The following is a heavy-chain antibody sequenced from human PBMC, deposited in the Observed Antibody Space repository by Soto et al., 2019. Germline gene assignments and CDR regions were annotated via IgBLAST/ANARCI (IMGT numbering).Heavy chain of an antibody. D-gene: IGHD2-2*01. CDR1: GGSISSGGYS. J-gene: IGHJ6*02. CDR3: ARLHGYCISSSCHGHYAMDV. Sequence: SETLSLTCAVSGGSISSGGYSWSWIRQPPGKGLEWIGYIYHSGTTSYNPSLNSRVTMSVDTSKNQFSLKVTSVTAADTAVYYCARLHGYCISSSCHGHYAMDVWGQGTTVTVSS. CDR2: IYHSGTT. V-gene: IGHV4-30-2*01.